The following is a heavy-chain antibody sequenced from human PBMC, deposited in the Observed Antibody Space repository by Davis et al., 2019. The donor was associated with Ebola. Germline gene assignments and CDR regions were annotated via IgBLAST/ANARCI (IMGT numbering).Heavy chain of an antibody. J-gene: IGHJ5*02. CDR1: GFTFSGYG. Sequence: GGSLRLSCAASGFTFSGYGMHWVRQAPGKGLEWVTLIHYDGISEYYADSVKGRFTISRDISKNTIYLQMNSLRVQDTAVYYCARDPDTSGYYSWFDPWGQGTLVTVSS. CDR2: IHYDGISE. CDR3: ARDPDTSGYYSWFDP. V-gene: IGHV3-33*08. D-gene: IGHD5-18*01.